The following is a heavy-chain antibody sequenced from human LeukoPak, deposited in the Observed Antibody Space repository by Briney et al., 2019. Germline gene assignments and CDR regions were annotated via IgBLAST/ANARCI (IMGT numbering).Heavy chain of an antibody. CDR3: ARGVVLRYFDWLSTRHDAFDI. CDR2: IYYSGST. V-gene: IGHV4-59*12. CDR1: GGSISSYY. J-gene: IGHJ3*02. Sequence: SETLSLTCTVSGGSISSYYWSWIRQPPGKGLEWIGYIYYSGSTNYNPSLKSRVTISVDTSKNQFSLKLSSVTAADTAVYYCARGVVLRYFDWLSTRHDAFDIWGQGTMVTVSS. D-gene: IGHD3-9*01.